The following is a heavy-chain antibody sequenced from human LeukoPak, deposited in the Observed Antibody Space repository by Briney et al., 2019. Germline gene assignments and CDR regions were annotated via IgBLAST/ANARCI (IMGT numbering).Heavy chain of an antibody. CDR1: GGPFSGYY. D-gene: IGHD3-22*01. CDR3: ARDQGTIILGYFDY. Sequence: PSETLSLTCAVYGGPFSGYYWSWIRQPPGKGLEWIGEINHSGSTNYNPSLKSRVTISVDTSKNQFSLKLSSVTAADTAVYYCARDQGTIILGYFDYWGQGTLVTVSS. V-gene: IGHV4-34*01. CDR2: INHSGST. J-gene: IGHJ4*02.